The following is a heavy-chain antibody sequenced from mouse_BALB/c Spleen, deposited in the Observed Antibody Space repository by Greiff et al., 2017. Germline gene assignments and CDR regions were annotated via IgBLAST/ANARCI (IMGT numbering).Heavy chain of an antibody. CDR2: IDPANGNT. CDR1: GFNIKDTY. Sequence: EVQRVESGAELVKPGASVKLSCTASGFNIKDTYMHWVKQRPEQGLEWIGRIDPANGNTKYDPKFQGKATITADTSSNTAYLQLSSLTSEDTAVYYCARSYYGNPYYFDYWGQGTTLTVSS. J-gene: IGHJ2*01. CDR3: ARSYYGNPYYFDY. V-gene: IGHV14-3*02. D-gene: IGHD2-10*01.